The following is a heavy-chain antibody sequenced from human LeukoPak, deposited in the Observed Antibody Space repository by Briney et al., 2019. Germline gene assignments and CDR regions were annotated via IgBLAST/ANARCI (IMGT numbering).Heavy chain of an antibody. J-gene: IGHJ6*02. CDR1: GYSFTSYW. D-gene: IGHD3-22*01. V-gene: IGHV5-51*01. CDR3: ARHPFYYDTQPYYYYGMDV. Sequence: NTGESLKISCKGSGYSFTSYWIGWVRQMPGKGLEWMGIIYPGDSDTRYSPSFQGQVTISADKSISTAYLQWSSLKASDTAMYYCARHPFYYDTQPYYYYGMDVWGQGTTVTVSS. CDR2: IYPGDSDT.